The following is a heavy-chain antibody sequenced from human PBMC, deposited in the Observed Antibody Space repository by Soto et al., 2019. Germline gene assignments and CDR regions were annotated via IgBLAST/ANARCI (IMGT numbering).Heavy chain of an antibody. J-gene: IGHJ4*02. CDR3: ARDMSGGAGFDY. Sequence: EVQLWQSGGDMVQPGGSLRLSCTASGFTFSNYAMSWVRQAPGKGPEWVSGTSAGGTKTYYADSVQGRFIISRDNSKNTLFLQRNSLRAEDTAVYYCARDMSGGAGFDYWGQGTLVTVSS. CDR2: TSAGGTKT. D-gene: IGHD2-15*01. V-gene: IGHV3-23*01. CDR1: GFTFSNYA.